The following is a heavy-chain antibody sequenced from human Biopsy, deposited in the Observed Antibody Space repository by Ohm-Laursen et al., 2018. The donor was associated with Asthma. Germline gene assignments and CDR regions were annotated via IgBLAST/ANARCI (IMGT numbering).Heavy chain of an antibody. Sequence: SQTLSLTCTVSGGSVSSGSHYWSWIRQPPGKGLEWIGYISYSGSTNYNPSLKSRVTISEDTSKNQFSLKLSSVTAADTAVYYCARDFVDSAMDCFDYWGQGTLVTVSS. V-gene: IGHV4-61*01. D-gene: IGHD5-18*01. CDR3: ARDFVDSAMDCFDY. CDR2: ISYSGST. J-gene: IGHJ4*02. CDR1: GGSVSSGSHY.